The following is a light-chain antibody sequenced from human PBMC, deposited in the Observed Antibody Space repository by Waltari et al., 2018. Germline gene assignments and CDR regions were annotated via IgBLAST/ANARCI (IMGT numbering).Light chain of an antibody. Sequence: QSALTQPASVSGSPGQSLTISCSGTDSDVGAYDFVSWYQQHPGKAPHLIIYEVSNRPSGISNRFAGLQAEDEADYYCSSYTTSSAPGVFGTGTRVTVL. CDR3: SSYTTSSAPGV. J-gene: IGLJ1*01. CDR1: DSDVGAYDF. V-gene: IGLV2-14*01. CDR2: EVS.